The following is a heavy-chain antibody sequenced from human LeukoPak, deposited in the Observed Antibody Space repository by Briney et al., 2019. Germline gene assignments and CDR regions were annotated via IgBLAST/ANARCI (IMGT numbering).Heavy chain of an antibody. J-gene: IGHJ4*02. CDR1: GYTFTSYD. CDR3: ARGLIRRGYCSGGSCYLF. V-gene: IGHV1-8*01. Sequence: GASVKVSCKAPGYTFTSYDINWVRQATGQGLEWMGWMNPNSGNTGYAQKFQGRVTMTRNTSISTAYMELSSLRSEDTAVYYCARGLIRRGYCSGGSCYLFWGQGTLVTVSS. D-gene: IGHD2-15*01. CDR2: MNPNSGNT.